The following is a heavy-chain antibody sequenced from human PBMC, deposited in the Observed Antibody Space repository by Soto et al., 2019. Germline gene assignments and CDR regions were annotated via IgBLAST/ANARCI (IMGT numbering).Heavy chain of an antibody. CDR3: ARDNVWELLRPYYYYGMDV. D-gene: IGHD1-26*01. CDR2: ISSSSSTI. CDR1: GFTFSSYS. V-gene: IGHV3-48*02. Sequence: GGSLRLSCAASGFTFSSYSMNWVRQAPGKGLEWVSYISSSSSTIYYADSVKGRFTISRDNAKNSLYLQMNSLRDEDTAVYYCARDNVWELLRPYYYYGMDVWGQGTTVTVSS. J-gene: IGHJ6*02.